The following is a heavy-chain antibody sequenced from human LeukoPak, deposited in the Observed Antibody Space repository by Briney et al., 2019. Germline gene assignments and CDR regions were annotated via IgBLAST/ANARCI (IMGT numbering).Heavy chain of an antibody. CDR1: GFTVSSNY. J-gene: IGHJ4*02. Sequence: GGSLRLSCAASGFTVSSNYMSWVRLAPGKGLEWVSVIYSGGSTYYADSVKGRFTISRDNSKNTLYLQMNSLRAEDTAVYYCARVFTWNYEDFDYWGQGTLVTVSS. V-gene: IGHV3-66*02. CDR2: IYSGGST. D-gene: IGHD1-7*01. CDR3: ARVFTWNYEDFDY.